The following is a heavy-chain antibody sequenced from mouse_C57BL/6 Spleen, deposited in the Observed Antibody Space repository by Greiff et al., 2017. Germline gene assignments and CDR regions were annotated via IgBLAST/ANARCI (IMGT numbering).Heavy chain of an antibody. CDR1: GFTFSSYG. V-gene: IGHV5-6*01. D-gene: IGHD1-1*01. J-gene: IGHJ1*03. CDR3: ARHADYGSSYWYFDV. CDR2: ISSGGSYT. Sequence: EVQGVESGGDLVKPGGSLKLSCAASGFTFSSYGMSWVRQTPDKRLEWVATISSGGSYTYYPDSVKGRFTISRDNAKNTLYLQMSSLKSEDTAMYYCARHADYGSSYWYFDVWGTGTTVTVSS.